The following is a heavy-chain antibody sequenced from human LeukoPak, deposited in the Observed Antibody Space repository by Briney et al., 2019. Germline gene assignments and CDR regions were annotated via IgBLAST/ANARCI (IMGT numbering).Heavy chain of an antibody. J-gene: IGHJ4*02. CDR1: GFTFSSYA. V-gene: IGHV3-23*01. Sequence: GGSLRLSCAASGFTFSSYAMTWVRQAPGKGLEWVSAIGGSTYYADSVKGRFTISRDNSKNTLYLQMNSLRAEDTAVYFFQAEAGIRDFDFDYWGQGILVTVSS. D-gene: IGHD3-9*01. CDR3: QAEAGIRDFDFDY. CDR2: IGGST.